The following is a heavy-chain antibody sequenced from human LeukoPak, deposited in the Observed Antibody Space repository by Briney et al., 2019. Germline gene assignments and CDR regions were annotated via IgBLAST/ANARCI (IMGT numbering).Heavy chain of an antibody. D-gene: IGHD3-10*01. CDR3: ARGYGSGSSAFDY. Sequence: GGSLRLSCAASGFTFSSYAVHWVRQAPGKGLEWVAVISYDGSNKDYADSVKGRFTISRDNSKNTLYVQMNSLRVEDTAVFYCARGYGSGSSAFDYWGQGTLVTVSS. CDR2: ISYDGSNK. CDR1: GFTFSSYA. V-gene: IGHV3-30-3*01. J-gene: IGHJ4*02.